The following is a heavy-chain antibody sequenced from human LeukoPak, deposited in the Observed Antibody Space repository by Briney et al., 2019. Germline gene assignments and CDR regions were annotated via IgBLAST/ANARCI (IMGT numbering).Heavy chain of an antibody. Sequence: PSETLSLTCAVYGGSFSGYYWSWIRQPPGKGLEWIGEINHSGSTNYNPSLKSRVTISVDTSKNQFSLKLSSVTAADTAVYYCARMIGNYRGVYYYYGMDVWGQGTTVTVSS. CDR2: INHSGST. CDR1: GGSFSGYY. J-gene: IGHJ6*02. V-gene: IGHV4-34*01. CDR3: ARMIGNYRGVYYYYGMDV. D-gene: IGHD4-11*01.